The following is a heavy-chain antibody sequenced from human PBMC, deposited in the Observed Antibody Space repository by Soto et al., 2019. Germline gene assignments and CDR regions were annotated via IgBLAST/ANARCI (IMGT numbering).Heavy chain of an antibody. D-gene: IGHD6-19*01. V-gene: IGHV3-23*01. CDR3: AKDHRVAVAGSGY. CDR2: ISGSGGST. Sequence: EVQLLESGGGLVQPGGSLRLSCAASGFTFSSYAMSWVRQAPGKGLEWVSAISGSGGSTYYADSVKGRFTISRDNSKNTLDLQMNSLRAEDTAVYYCAKDHRVAVAGSGYWGQGTLVTVSS. J-gene: IGHJ4*02. CDR1: GFTFSSYA.